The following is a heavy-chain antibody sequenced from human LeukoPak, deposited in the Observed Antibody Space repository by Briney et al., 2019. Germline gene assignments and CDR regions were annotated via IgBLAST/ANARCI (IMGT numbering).Heavy chain of an antibody. CDR1: GFTFSNYW. CDR3: ARVGYGGSGVDY. J-gene: IGHJ4*02. CDR2: INQDGSEK. Sequence: GGSLRLSCAGSGFTFSNYWMSWVRQAPGRGLEWVANINQDGSEKLYVDSVKGRFTISRDNAKNSLFLQMNSLRGDDTAVYYCARVGYGGSGVDYWGQGTLVTVSS. V-gene: IGHV3-7*05. D-gene: IGHD6-6*01.